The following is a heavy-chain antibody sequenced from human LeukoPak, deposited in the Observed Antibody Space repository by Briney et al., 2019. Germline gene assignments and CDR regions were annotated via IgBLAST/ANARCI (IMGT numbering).Heavy chain of an antibody. J-gene: IGHJ6*03. CDR2: IWYDGSNK. V-gene: IGHV3-33*06. D-gene: IGHD5/OR15-5a*01. CDR3: AKGASTSYYYYMDV. CDR1: GFTFSSYG. Sequence: PGGSLRLSCAASGFTFSSYGMHWVRQAPGKGLEWVAVIWYDGSNKYYADSVKGRFTISRDNSKNTLYLQMNSLRAEDTAVYYCAKGASTSYYYYMDVWGKGTTVTVSS.